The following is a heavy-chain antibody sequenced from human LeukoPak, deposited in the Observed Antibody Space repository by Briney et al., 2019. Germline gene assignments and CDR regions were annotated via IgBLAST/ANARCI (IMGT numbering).Heavy chain of an antibody. J-gene: IGHJ4*02. CDR1: GFTFGDYA. V-gene: IGHV3-49*04. D-gene: IGHD5-18*01. Sequence: PGRSLRLSCTTSGFTFGDYAMAWVRQTPGKGLECVGSIRGKAYGGTTEYAASVQGRFTVSRDDSRSIAYLQMNGLKIEDTAVYYCTRWRDTSMLYYWGQGTLVTVSS. CDR2: IRGKAYGGTT. CDR3: TRWRDTSMLYY.